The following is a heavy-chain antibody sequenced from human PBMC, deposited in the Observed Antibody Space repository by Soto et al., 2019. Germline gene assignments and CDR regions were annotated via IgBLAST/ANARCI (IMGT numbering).Heavy chain of an antibody. Sequence: ASETLRLTCTVSGGSISSYCWRWIRQPPEKGLEWIGYIYYSGRTNYNPSLKSRVTISVDTSKSTLYLQMNSLRAEDTGVYYCVRDDFGLGLDYWGLGTLVTVSS. CDR3: VRDDFGLGLDY. CDR2: IYYSGRT. V-gene: IGHV4-59*12. CDR1: GGSISSYC. D-gene: IGHD1-26*01. J-gene: IGHJ4*02.